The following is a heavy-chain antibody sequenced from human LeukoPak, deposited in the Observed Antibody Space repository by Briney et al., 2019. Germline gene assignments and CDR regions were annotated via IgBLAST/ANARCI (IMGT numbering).Heavy chain of an antibody. J-gene: IGHJ4*02. Sequence: GGSLRLSCAASGFTFSSYAMSWFRQAPEKGLEWVSAISGSGGSTYYADSVKGRFTISRDNSKNTLYLQMNSLRAEDTAVYYCAKSWLIAAAQLYWGQGTLVTVSS. CDR1: GFTFSSYA. V-gene: IGHV3-23*01. D-gene: IGHD6-13*01. CDR3: AKSWLIAAAQLY. CDR2: ISGSGGST.